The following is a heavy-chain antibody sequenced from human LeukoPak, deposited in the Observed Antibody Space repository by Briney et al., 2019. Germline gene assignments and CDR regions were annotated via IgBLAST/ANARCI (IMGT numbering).Heavy chain of an antibody. CDR2: IYYSGST. D-gene: IGHD3-22*01. J-gene: IGHJ4*02. CDR1: GGSISSYY. V-gene: IGHV4-59*12. Sequence: PSETLSLTCTVSGGSISSYYWSWIRQPPGKGLEWIGYIYYSGSTNYNPSLKSRVTISVDTSKNQFSLKLSSVTAADTAVYYCARDEIDSSGSFDYWGQGTLVTVSS. CDR3: ARDEIDSSGSFDY.